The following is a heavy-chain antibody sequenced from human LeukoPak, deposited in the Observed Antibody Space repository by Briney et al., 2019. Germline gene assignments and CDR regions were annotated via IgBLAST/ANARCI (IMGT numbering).Heavy chain of an antibody. V-gene: IGHV3-74*01. CDR2: INTDGRST. J-gene: IGHJ4*02. CDR1: GFSLSNYW. Sequence: GGSQTLSWAASGFSLSNYWMHWARQAPGRGLVWVSIINTDGRSTYYADSVKGRFTISRDNAKNTLYLQMSSLGVEDTAVYYCARDFKDGHFWGQGTLVTVSS. CDR3: ARDFKDGHF.